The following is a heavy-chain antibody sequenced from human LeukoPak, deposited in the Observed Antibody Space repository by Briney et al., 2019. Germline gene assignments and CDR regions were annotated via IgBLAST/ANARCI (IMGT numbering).Heavy chain of an antibody. V-gene: IGHV1-18*01. Sequence: ASVKVSCKTSGYTFTTYGITWVRQAPGQGLEWMGWISTYDGKTKYSQKVQGRVTMTTDTSTSTVYMDLRSLRSDDTAVYYCARAKPTFGILRFRAHAFDIWGQGTMVTVSS. CDR3: ARAKPTFGILRFRAHAFDI. J-gene: IGHJ3*02. D-gene: IGHD3-3*01. CDR1: GYTFTTYG. CDR2: ISTYDGKT.